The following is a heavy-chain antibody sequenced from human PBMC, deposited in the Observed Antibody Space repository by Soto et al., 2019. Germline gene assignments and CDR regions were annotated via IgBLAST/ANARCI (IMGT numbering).Heavy chain of an antibody. Sequence: ASVKVSCKASGGTFSSYAISWVRQAPGQGLEWMGWINPNSGGTNYAQKFQGWVTMTRDTSISTAYMELSRLRSDDTAVYYCARAFASGGSGSRQAANYYYGMDVWGQGTTVTVSS. V-gene: IGHV1-2*04. CDR2: INPNSGGT. J-gene: IGHJ6*02. CDR3: ARAFASGGSGSRQAANYYYGMDV. D-gene: IGHD3-10*01. CDR1: GGTFSSYA.